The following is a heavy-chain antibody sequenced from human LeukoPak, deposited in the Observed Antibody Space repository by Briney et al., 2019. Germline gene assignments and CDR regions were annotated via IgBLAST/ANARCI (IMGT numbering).Heavy chain of an antibody. D-gene: IGHD4-23*01. CDR3: ARVPSTVVTPHWYFDL. CDR2: IYPSGRT. CDR1: GGSISSGSHY. V-gene: IGHV4-61*09. Sequence: SQTLSLTCTVSGGSISSGSHYWSWIRQPAGKGLDWVGHIYPSGRTNYNPSLKSRVTISVDTSKNQFSLKLSSVTAADTAVYYCARVPSTVVTPHWYFDLWGRGTLVTVSS. J-gene: IGHJ2*01.